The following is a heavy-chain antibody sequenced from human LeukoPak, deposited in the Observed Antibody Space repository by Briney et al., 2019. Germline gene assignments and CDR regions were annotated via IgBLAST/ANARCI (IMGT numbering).Heavy chain of an antibody. V-gene: IGHV3-43*01. J-gene: IGHJ4*02. CDR2: IRRDGRSI. Sequence: GGSLRLAWAASGFTFDNNTMNWVRQAPGKGLEWVSLIRRDGRSIYYADSVKGRFTISRDNSKNALYLQMNSLRTEDTALDDFAKYIHDSSQSCDYWGQGTLVTVSS. CDR1: GFTFDNNT. CDR3: AKYIHDSSQSCDY. D-gene: IGHD3-22*01.